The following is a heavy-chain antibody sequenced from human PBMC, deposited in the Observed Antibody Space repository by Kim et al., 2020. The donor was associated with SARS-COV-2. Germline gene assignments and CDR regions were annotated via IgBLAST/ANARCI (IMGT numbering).Heavy chain of an antibody. CDR2: ISWNSGSI. CDR3: AKDKGGWLRVYYYYGMDV. CDR1: GFTFDDYA. V-gene: IGHV3-9*01. D-gene: IGHD5-12*01. J-gene: IGHJ6*02. Sequence: GGSLRLSCAASGFTFDDYAMHWVRQAPGKGLEWVSGISWNSGSIGYADSVKGRFTISRDNAKNSLYLQMNSLRAEDTALYYCAKDKGGWLRVYYYYGMDVWGQGTTVTVSS.